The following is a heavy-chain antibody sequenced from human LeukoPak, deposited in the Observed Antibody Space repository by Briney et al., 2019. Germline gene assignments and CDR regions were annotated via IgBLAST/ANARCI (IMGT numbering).Heavy chain of an antibody. CDR2: IRFDGSHK. V-gene: IGHV3-30*02. Sequence: PGGSLRLSCAASGFTFSSYGMHWVRQAPGKGLEWVAVIRFDGSHKYYADSVKGRFTISRDNSKSTVYLQMNSLRAEDTAVYYCSKDLTSDFGGDFDPWGQGTLVTVSS. D-gene: IGHD3-10*01. CDR3: SKDLTSDFGGDFDP. CDR1: GFTFSSYG. J-gene: IGHJ5*02.